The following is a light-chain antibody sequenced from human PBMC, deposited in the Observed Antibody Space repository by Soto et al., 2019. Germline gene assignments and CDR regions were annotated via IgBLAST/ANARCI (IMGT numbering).Light chain of an antibody. Sequence: EIVLTQSPATLSFSPGERSTLSCRASQSVSSYLAWYQQKPGQAPRLLIYDASNRATGIPDRFSGSGSGTDFTLTISRLEPEDFAVYYCQQYGSSPQTFGQGTKVDIK. CDR2: DAS. CDR1: QSVSSY. CDR3: QQYGSSPQT. V-gene: IGKV3-20*01. J-gene: IGKJ1*01.